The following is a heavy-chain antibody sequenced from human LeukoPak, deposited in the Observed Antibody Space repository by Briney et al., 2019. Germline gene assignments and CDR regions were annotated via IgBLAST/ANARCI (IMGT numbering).Heavy chain of an antibody. CDR2: VNVLGNT. J-gene: IGHJ4*02. D-gene: IGHD2/OR15-2a*01. V-gene: IGHV4-4*02. CDR3: AREGGPFRPLDY. CDR1: GDSISSANW. Sequence: SETLSLTCTVSGDSISSANWWTWVRQPPGKGLEWIGEVNVLGNTNYNPSLESRVTISIDKSENHVSLKLTSVTAADTAVYYCAREGGPFRPLDYSGQGTLVTVSS.